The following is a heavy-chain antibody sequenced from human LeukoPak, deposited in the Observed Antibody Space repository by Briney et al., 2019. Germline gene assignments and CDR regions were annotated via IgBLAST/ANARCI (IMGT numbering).Heavy chain of an antibody. Sequence: PGGSLRLSCAASGFTFSSYSMNWVRQAPGKGLEWVSSISSSSSYIYYADSVKGRFTISRDNAKNSLYLQMNSRRAEDTAVYYCARGGNSGYDCDCWGQGTLVTVS. V-gene: IGHV3-21*01. CDR2: ISSSSSYI. CDR3: ARGGNSGYDCDC. D-gene: IGHD5-12*01. CDR1: GFTFSSYS. J-gene: IGHJ4*02.